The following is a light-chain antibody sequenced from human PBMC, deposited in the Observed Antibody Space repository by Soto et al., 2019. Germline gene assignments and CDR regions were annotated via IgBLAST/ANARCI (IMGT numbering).Light chain of an antibody. CDR1: QGINNL. CDR2: AAS. Sequence: DIQMTQSPSSLSASVGDRVTITCRASQGINNLLGWYQQGPGKAPKRMIYAASHLEGGVPSRFSGSGSATEITLTISSLQTEDFATYYCLQHDTYPYTIGPGAKVDVK. V-gene: IGKV1-17*01. CDR3: LQHDTYPYT. J-gene: IGKJ3*01.